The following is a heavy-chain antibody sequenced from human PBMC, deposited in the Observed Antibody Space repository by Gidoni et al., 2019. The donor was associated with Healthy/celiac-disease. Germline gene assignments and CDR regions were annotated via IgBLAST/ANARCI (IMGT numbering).Heavy chain of an antibody. V-gene: IGHV1-46*01. CDR2: INPSGGST. D-gene: IGHD6-13*01. Sequence: QVQLVQSGAEVKKPGASVKVSCKASGYTFTSYYMHWVRQAPGQGLEWMGIINPSGGSTSYAQKFQGRVTMTRDTSTSTVYMELSSLRSEDTAVYYCATRMREAAAEEPWGQGTLVTVSS. J-gene: IGHJ5*02. CDR1: GYTFTSYY. CDR3: ATRMREAAAEEP.